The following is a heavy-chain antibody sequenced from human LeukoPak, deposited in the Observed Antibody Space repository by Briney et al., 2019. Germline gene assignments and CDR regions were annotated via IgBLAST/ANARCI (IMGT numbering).Heavy chain of an antibody. CDR1: GYTFTSYG. D-gene: IGHD6-13*01. Sequence: ASVKVSCKASGYTFTSYGISWVRQAPVQGLEWMGWISAYNGNTNYAQKLQGRVTMTTDTSTSTAYMELRSLRSDDTAVYYCARVVDGSSWYVYFDYWGQGTLVTVSS. CDR2: ISAYNGNT. J-gene: IGHJ4*02. V-gene: IGHV1-18*01. CDR3: ARVVDGSSWYVYFDY.